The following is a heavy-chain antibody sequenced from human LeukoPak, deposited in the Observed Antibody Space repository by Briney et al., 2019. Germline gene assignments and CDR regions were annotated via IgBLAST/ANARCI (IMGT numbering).Heavy chain of an antibody. Sequence: GRSLRLSCAASGFTFTNYNMDWVRQAPGKGLEWVSSITSSGRYIDYADSVKGRFTISRDNAKNSLYLQMNSLRAEDTAVYYCARDRGSYTLEYWGQGTLVTVSS. CDR2: ITSSGRYI. V-gene: IGHV3-21*01. J-gene: IGHJ4*02. D-gene: IGHD1-26*01. CDR1: GFTFTNYN. CDR3: ARDRGSYTLEY.